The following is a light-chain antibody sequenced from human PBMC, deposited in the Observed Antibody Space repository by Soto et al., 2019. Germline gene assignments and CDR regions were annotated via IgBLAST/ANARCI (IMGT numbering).Light chain of an antibody. CDR1: QSVSGF. J-gene: IGKJ5*01. CDR2: DTS. Sequence: EIVLTQSPATLSLSPGERATLSCRASQSVSGFLAWYQQKPGQAPRLLIYDTSKRATGIPARFSGSGSGTDFTLTISSLESEDFAVFYCQQRYIWPITFGQGTRLEIK. V-gene: IGKV3-11*01. CDR3: QQRYIWPIT.